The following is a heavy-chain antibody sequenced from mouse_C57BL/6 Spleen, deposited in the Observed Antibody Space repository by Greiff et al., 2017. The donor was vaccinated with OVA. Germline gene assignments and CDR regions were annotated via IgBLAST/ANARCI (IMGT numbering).Heavy chain of an antibody. V-gene: IGHV1-64*01. Sequence: QVQLKQPGAELVKPGASVKLSCKASGYTFTSYWMHWVKQRPGQGLEWIGMIHPTSGSTNYNEKFKSKATLTVDKSSSTAYMQLSSLTSEDSAVYYGARSGTKGVPWCAYWGKGTLVTVSA. CDR1: GYTFTSYW. CDR2: IHPTSGST. D-gene: IGHD1-3*01. J-gene: IGHJ3*01. CDR3: ARSGTKGVPWCAY.